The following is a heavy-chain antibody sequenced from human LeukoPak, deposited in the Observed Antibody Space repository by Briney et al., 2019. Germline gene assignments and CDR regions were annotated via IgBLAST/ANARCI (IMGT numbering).Heavy chain of an antibody. CDR1: GFTFSSYG. Sequence: PGRSLRLSCAASGFTFSSYGMHWVRQAPGKGLEWVAVIWYDGSNKYYADSVKGRFTISRDNSKNTLYLQMNSLRAEDTAVYYCARQHLSGYDSAQPFDYWGQGTLVTVSS. CDR3: ARQHLSGYDSAQPFDY. CDR2: IWYDGSNK. J-gene: IGHJ4*02. D-gene: IGHD5-12*01. V-gene: IGHV3-33*01.